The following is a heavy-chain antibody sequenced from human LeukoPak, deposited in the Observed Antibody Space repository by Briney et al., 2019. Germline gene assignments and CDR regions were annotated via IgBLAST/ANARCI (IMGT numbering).Heavy chain of an antibody. D-gene: IGHD2-2*01. Sequence: GGSLRLSCAASGFTFSSYSMNWVRQAPGKGLEWVGFIRSKAYGGTTEYAASVKGRFTTSRDDSKSIAYLQMNSLKTEDTAVYYCTREGDIVVVPAALFDYWGQGTLVTVSS. CDR1: GFTFSSYS. CDR3: TREGDIVVVPAALFDY. CDR2: IRSKAYGGTT. V-gene: IGHV3-49*04. J-gene: IGHJ4*02.